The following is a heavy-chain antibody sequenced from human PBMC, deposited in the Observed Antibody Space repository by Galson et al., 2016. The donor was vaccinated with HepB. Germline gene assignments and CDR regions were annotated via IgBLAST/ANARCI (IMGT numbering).Heavy chain of an antibody. D-gene: IGHD5-18*01. J-gene: IGHJ3*01. CDR2: IQQHGSVK. V-gene: IGHV3-7*01. Sequence: SLRLSCAASGFDFSNYWMTWVRQAPGMGLEWVANIQQHGSVKSYVDSVKGRFTIPRDNDKESLYLQMNSLTTEDTAVYYCSRERGLQGYDGLDVWGQGTMVTVSS. CDR3: SRERGLQGYDGLDV. CDR1: GFDFSNYW.